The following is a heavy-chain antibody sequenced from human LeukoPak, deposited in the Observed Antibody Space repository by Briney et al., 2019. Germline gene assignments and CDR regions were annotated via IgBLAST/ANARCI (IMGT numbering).Heavy chain of an antibody. D-gene: IGHD4-17*01. J-gene: IGHJ4*02. CDR2: IKQDGSEK. CDR1: GFTLSSYW. CDR3: AREPYGDYFDY. Sequence: PGGSLRLSCAASGFTLSSYWMSWVRQAPGKGLEWVANIKQDGSEKYYVDSVKGRFTISRDNAKNSLYLQMNSLRAEDTAVYYCAREPYGDYFDYWGQGTLVTVSS. V-gene: IGHV3-7*03.